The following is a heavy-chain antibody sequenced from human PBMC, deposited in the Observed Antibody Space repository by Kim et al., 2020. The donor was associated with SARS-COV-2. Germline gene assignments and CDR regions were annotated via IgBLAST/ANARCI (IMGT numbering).Heavy chain of an antibody. J-gene: IGHJ6*02. Sequence: SVKVSCKASGDTFSNYAISWERQAPGQGLEWMGGIIPIFGTTNYAQKFQGRVTITADESTSTAYMELSSLRSEDTAVYYCARSGYSSSLKVLYGMYVWGQGTTVTVSS. CDR1: GDTFSNYA. CDR3: ARSGYSSSLKVLYGMYV. D-gene: IGHD6-13*01. V-gene: IGHV1-69*13. CDR2: IIPIFGTT.